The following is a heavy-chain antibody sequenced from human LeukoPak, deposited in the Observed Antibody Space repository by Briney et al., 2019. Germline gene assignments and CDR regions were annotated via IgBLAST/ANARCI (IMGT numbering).Heavy chain of an antibody. CDR2: IFFKGNS. CDR3: ARKAANSGAFDV. J-gene: IGHJ3*01. V-gene: IGHV4-4*09. D-gene: IGHD6-25*01. Sequence: SQTLSLTCTVSGGSISPYYWSWIRQPPGKGLEWLGYIFFKGNSDCNPSLSSRVTISADTSKNQFSLKVRSVSAADRAVYYCARKAANSGAFDVWDLGTMVTVSS. CDR1: GGSISPYY.